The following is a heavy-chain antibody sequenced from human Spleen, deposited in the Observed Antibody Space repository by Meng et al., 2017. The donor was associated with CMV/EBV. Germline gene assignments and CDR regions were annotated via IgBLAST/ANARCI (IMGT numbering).Heavy chain of an antibody. D-gene: IGHD3-3*01. V-gene: IGHV1-69*05. CDR2: IIPIFGTA. J-gene: IGHJ4*02. CDR1: TFGSYA. CDR3: ARGPRFLEWARPEYYFDY. Sequence: TFGSYAISWVRQAPGQGLEWMGGIIPIFGTANYAQKFQGRVTITTDESTSTAYMELSSLRSEDTAVYYCARGPRFLEWARPEYYFDYWGQGTLVTVSS.